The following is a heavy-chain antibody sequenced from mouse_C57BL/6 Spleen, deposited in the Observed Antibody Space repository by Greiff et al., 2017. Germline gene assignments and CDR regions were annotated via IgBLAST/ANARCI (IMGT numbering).Heavy chain of an antibody. Sequence: EVQLVESGGGLVKPGGSLKLSCAASGFTFSSYAMSWVRQTPEKRLEWVATISDGGSYTYYPDNVKGRFTISRANAKNNLYLQMSHLKSEDTAMYYCARGDDYDEGGYAMDYWGQGTSVTVSS. J-gene: IGHJ4*01. D-gene: IGHD2-4*01. V-gene: IGHV5-4*01. CDR3: ARGDDYDEGGYAMDY. CDR2: ISDGGSYT. CDR1: GFTFSSYA.